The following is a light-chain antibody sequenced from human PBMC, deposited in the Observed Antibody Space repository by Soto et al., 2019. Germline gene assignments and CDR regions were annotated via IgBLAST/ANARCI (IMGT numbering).Light chain of an antibody. Sequence: IHMTQSPSSLSASVGYIFTITCRASQGISNYLAWYQKKPGKVPKLLIYAASTLQSGVPSRLSGSGYGTDLTITISSMQTEDVEAYYCQKYNSDPQTFGHGTKVDIK. CDR2: AAS. V-gene: IGKV1-27*01. J-gene: IGKJ1*01. CDR3: QKYNSDPQT. CDR1: QGISNY.